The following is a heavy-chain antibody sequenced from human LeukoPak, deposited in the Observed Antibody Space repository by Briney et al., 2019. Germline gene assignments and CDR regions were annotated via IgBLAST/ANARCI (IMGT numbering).Heavy chain of an antibody. CDR3: ARTSSSWYPRFDY. J-gene: IGHJ4*02. Sequence: SVKVSCKASGGTFSSYAISWVRQAPGQGLEWMGRIIPILGIANYAQKFQGRVTITADKSTSTAYMELSSLRSEDTAVYYCARTSSSWYPRFDYWGQGTLVTVSS. CDR1: GGTFSSYA. CDR2: IIPILGIA. V-gene: IGHV1-69*04. D-gene: IGHD6-13*01.